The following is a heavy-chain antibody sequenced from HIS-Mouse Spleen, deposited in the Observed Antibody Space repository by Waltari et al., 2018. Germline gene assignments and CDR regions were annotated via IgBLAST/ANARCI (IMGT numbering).Heavy chain of an antibody. Sequence: QLQLQESGPGLVKPSETLSLTCTVSGGSISSSSYYWGWLRQPPGTGLEWIGGIYYSGSTYYNPSIKSRVTISVDTSKNQFSLKLSSVTAADTAVYYCAREIPYSSSWYDWYFDLWGRGTLVTVSS. CDR3: AREIPYSSSWYDWYFDL. D-gene: IGHD6-13*01. V-gene: IGHV4-39*07. J-gene: IGHJ2*01. CDR1: GGSISSSSYY. CDR2: IYYSGST.